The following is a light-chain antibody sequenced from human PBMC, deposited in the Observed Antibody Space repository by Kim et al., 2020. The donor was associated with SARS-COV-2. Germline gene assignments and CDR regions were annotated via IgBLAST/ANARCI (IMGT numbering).Light chain of an antibody. CDR1: SNNVGNQG. Sequence: QAGLTQPPSVSKGLRQTATLTCTGNSNNVGNQGVGWLQQNQGHPPKLLSYRNNSRPSGVSERLSASRSGNTASLTITGLQPEDEADYYCSAWDSSLSAWLCGGGTKLIVL. V-gene: IGLV10-54*01. CDR2: RNN. J-gene: IGLJ3*02. CDR3: SAWDSSLSAWL.